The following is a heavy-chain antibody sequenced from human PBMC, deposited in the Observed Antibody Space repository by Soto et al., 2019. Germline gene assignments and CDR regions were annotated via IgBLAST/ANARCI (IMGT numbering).Heavy chain of an antibody. Sequence: GASVKVSCKASGYTFTSYGISWVRQAPGQGLEWMGWISAYNGGTGYAEQFQGRVTMTRDTSTSTVYMELNSLTSEDTAVYYCARSEGGVASTLNYWGQGTPVTVSS. CDR1: GYTFTSYG. CDR3: ARSEGGVASTLNY. D-gene: IGHD6-19*01. J-gene: IGHJ4*02. V-gene: IGHV1-18*01. CDR2: ISAYNGGT.